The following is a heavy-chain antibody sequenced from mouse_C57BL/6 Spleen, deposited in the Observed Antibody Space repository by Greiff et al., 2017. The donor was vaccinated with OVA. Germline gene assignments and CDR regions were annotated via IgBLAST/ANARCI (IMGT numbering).Heavy chain of an antibody. CDR1: GFTFSSYA. CDR3: TRGGYNVGFAY. CDR2: ISSGGDYI. Sequence: EVKLMESGEGLVKPGGSLKLSCAASGFTFSSYAMSWVRQTPEKRLEWVAYISSGGDYIYYADTVKGRFTISRDNARNTLYLQMSSLKSEDTAMYYCTRGGYNVGFAYWGQGTLVTVSA. V-gene: IGHV5-9-1*02. J-gene: IGHJ3*01. D-gene: IGHD2-2*01.